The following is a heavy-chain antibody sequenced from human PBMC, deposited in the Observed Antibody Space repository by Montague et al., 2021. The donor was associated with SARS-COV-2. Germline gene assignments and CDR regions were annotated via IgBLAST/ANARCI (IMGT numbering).Heavy chain of an antibody. CDR3: ARLWSGELLSYYGMDV. CDR2: ISVYGDRI. Sequence: SLRLSCAASGFTFSSYAMSWVRQAPGKGLEWVSVISVYGDRIHYADSVRGRFTISRDNSKNTLHLQMNSLRAEDTAVYYCARLWSGELLSYYGMDVWGQGTTVTVSS. J-gene: IGHJ6*02. V-gene: IGHV3-23*01. D-gene: IGHD3-10*01. CDR1: GFTFSSYA.